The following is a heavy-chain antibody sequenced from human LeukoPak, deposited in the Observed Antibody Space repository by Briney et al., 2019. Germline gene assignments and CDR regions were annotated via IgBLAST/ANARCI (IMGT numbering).Heavy chain of an antibody. V-gene: IGHV3-48*01. CDR2: ISSSSSTI. J-gene: IGHJ3*02. CDR3: ARRKGPQPRPAARYWGAFDI. D-gene: IGHD2-2*01. CDR1: GFTFSSYS. Sequence: PGGSLRLSCAASGFTFSSYSMNWVRQAPGKGLEWVSYISSSSSTIYYADSVKGRFTISRDNAKNSLYLQMNSLRAEDTAVYYCARRKGPQPRPAARYWGAFDIWGQGTMVTVSS.